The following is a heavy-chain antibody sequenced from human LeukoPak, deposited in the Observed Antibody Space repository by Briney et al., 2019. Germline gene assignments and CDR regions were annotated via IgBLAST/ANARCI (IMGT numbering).Heavy chain of an antibody. J-gene: IGHJ4*02. CDR3: AREVNYYDSSAPRDY. V-gene: IGHV4-39*07. CDR1: GGSISSSSYY. Sequence: SETLSLTCTVSGGSISSSSYYWGWIRQPPGKGLEWIGSIYYSGSTYYNPSLKSRVTISVDTSKNQFSLKLSSVTAADTAVYYCAREVNYYDSSAPRDYWGQGTLVTVSS. D-gene: IGHD3-22*01. CDR2: IYYSGST.